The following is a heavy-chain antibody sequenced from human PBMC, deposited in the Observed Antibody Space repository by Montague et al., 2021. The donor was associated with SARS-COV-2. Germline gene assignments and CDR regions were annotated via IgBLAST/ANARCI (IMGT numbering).Heavy chain of an antibody. CDR3: ARLPDLLLWFEEALGY. Sequence: SETLSLTCTVSGGSISSSSYYWGWIRQPPGKGLEWIGSIYYSGSTYYNPSLKSRVTISVDTSKNQFSLKLSSVTAADTAVYYCARLPDLLLWFEEALGYWGQGTLVTVSS. V-gene: IGHV4-39*01. CDR1: GGSISSSSYY. D-gene: IGHD3-10*01. CDR2: IYYSGST. J-gene: IGHJ4*02.